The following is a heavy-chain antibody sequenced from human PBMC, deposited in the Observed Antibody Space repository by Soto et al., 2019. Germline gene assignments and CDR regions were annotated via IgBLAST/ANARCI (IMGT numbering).Heavy chain of an antibody. CDR2: IIPLTETP. V-gene: IGHV1-69*13. D-gene: IGHD1-1*01. J-gene: IGHJ4*02. CDR1: GGTFSNYA. Sequence: RASVKVSCKASGGTFSNYAISWVRQAPGHGLEWVGGIIPLTETPVYAQTVQGRLTITADEITSAAYMELSSLRSDDTAVYYCAIGTRNGWTCDFWGQGTLVTVSS. CDR3: AIGTRNGWTCDF.